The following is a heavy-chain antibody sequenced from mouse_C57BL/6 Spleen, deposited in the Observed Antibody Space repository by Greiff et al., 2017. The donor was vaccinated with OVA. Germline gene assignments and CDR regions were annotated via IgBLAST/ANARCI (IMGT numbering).Heavy chain of an antibody. V-gene: IGHV1-4*01. CDR1: GYTFTSYT. D-gene: IGHD2-3*01. J-gene: IGHJ1*03. Sequence: VKVVESGAELARPGASVKMSCKASGYTFTSYTMHWVKQRPGQGLEWIGYINPSSGYTKYNQKFKDKATLTADKSSSTAYMQLSSLTSEDSAVYYCARSEDGYWYFDVWGTGTTVTVSS. CDR3: ARSEDGYWYFDV. CDR2: INPSSGYT.